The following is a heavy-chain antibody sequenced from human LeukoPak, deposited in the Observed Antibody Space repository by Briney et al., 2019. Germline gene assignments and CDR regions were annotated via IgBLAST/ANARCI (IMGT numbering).Heavy chain of an antibody. CDR1: GGSISSSSYY. D-gene: IGHD3-10*01. Sequence: SETLSLTCTVSGGSISSSSYYWGWIRQPPGKGLEWIGSIYYSGSTYYNPSLKSRVTISVDTSKNQFSLKLSSVTAADTAVYYCARHAVRYMDVSGTGTTVTVSS. J-gene: IGHJ6*03. CDR2: IYYSGST. V-gene: IGHV4-39*01. CDR3: ARHAVRYMDV.